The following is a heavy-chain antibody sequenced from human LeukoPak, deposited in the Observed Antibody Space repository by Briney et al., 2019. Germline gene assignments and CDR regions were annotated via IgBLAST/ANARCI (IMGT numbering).Heavy chain of an antibody. Sequence: GGSLRLSCAASGFTVSSNYMSWVRQAPGKGLEWVSVIYSGGSTYYADSVKGRFTISRDNSKNTLYLQMNSLRAEDTVVYYCARDSRAISSSWFFDYWGQGTLVTVSS. CDR3: ARDSRAISSSWFFDY. D-gene: IGHD6-13*01. CDR1: GFTVSSNY. J-gene: IGHJ4*02. CDR2: IYSGGST. V-gene: IGHV3-53*01.